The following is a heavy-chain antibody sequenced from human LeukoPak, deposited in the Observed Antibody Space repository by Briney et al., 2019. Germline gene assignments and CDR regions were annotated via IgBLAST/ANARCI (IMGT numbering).Heavy chain of an antibody. Sequence: GASLRLSCATSGFNFSDSRMTWVRQAPGKRLQWVANINRDRTEKHFLDSIEGRFTISRDNRKKSLYLQMNSLRPQDTAVYFCVRGDWYFESWGQGTLVTVSS. CDR3: VRGDWYFES. CDR2: INRDRTEK. D-gene: IGHD2-21*01. V-gene: IGHV3-7*04. CDR1: GFNFSDSR. J-gene: IGHJ4*02.